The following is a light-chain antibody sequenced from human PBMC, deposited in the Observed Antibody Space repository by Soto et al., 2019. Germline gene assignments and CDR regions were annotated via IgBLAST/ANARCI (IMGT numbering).Light chain of an antibody. V-gene: IGLV1-40*01. Sequence: QAVVTQPPSVSGAPGQRVTISCTGSSSNIGAGYAVHWYQQLPGTAPKLLIYDNNNRPSGVPDRFSGSESGTSASLAITGLQAEDEADYYCQSYGSSLSGVVFGGGTKVTVL. J-gene: IGLJ2*01. CDR1: SSNIGAGYA. CDR2: DNN. CDR3: QSYGSSLSGVV.